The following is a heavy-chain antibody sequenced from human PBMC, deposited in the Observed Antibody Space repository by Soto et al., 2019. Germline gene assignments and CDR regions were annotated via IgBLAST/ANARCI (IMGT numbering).Heavy chain of an antibody. J-gene: IGHJ6*03. V-gene: IGHV4-59*01. CDR3: ARGGGYCSSTSCPQYYYYYYMDV. D-gene: IGHD2-2*01. CDR2: IYYSGST. Sequence: SETLSLTCTVSGCSISSYYWSWIRQPPGQGLEWIGYIYYSGSTNYNPSLKSRVNISVDTSKNQFSLKLSSVTAADTAVYYCARGGGYCSSTSCPQYYYYYYMDVWGKGTTVTVS. CDR1: GCSISSYY.